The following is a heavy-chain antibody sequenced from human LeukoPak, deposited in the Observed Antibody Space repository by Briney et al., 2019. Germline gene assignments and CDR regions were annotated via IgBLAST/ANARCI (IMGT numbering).Heavy chain of an antibody. Sequence: SQTLSLTCAISGNSVSSNSVTWNWTRQSPSRGLEWLGRTYYRSTWYNDYAVSVRGRITVNPDTSKNQFSLHLNSVTPEDTAVYYCARRLTQYDCFDPWGQGILVTVSS. J-gene: IGHJ5*02. D-gene: IGHD2-2*01. V-gene: IGHV6-1*01. CDR2: TYYRSTWYN. CDR1: GNSVSSNSVT. CDR3: ARRLTQYDCFDP.